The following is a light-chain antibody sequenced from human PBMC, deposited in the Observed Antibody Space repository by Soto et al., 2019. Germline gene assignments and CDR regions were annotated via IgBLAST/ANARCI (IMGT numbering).Light chain of an antibody. V-gene: IGKV1-12*01. CDR1: QGLGVW. CDR2: GAS. J-gene: IGKJ4*01. CDR3: QQDYSLHLT. Sequence: DIQMTHSPSSVSASVGDRVTITCRASQGLGVWLGWYQQKPGKAPQLLIFGASGLQTGVTSRFSGSGSGTDFTLNLSSLQPEDFATNYCQQDYSLHLTFGGGTKVEIK.